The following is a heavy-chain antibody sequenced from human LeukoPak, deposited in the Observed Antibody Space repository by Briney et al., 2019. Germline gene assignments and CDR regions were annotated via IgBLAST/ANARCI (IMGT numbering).Heavy chain of an antibody. CDR3: ARDNEVVVSFDY. V-gene: IGHV1-2*02. Sequence: GASVKVSCKASGYTFTGYYMHWVRQAPGQGLEWMGWINPNSGGTNYAQKFQGRVTMTRDTSISTAYMELSRLRSDDTAVHYCARDNEVVVSFDYWGRGTLVTVSS. CDR2: INPNSGGT. J-gene: IGHJ4*02. CDR1: GYTFTGYY. D-gene: IGHD2-2*01.